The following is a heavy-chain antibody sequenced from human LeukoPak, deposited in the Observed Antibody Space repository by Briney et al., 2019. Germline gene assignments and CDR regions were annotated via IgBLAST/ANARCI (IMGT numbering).Heavy chain of an antibody. Sequence: SSVTVSCKASGYTFTSYYMHWVRQAPGQGLEWMGIINPSGGSRSYAQKFQGRVTMTRDTSTSTVYMELSSLRSEDTAVYYCARDREMATIYFDYWGKGTLVTVSS. CDR1: GYTFTSYY. J-gene: IGHJ4*02. V-gene: IGHV1-46*01. CDR2: INPSGGSR. CDR3: ARDREMATIYFDY. D-gene: IGHD5-24*01.